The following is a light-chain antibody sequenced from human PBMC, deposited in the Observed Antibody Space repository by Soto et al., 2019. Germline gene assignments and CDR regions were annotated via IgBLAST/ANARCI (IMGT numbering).Light chain of an antibody. J-gene: IGLJ1*01. CDR3: SSYTSSNTPYV. CDR1: SSDVGAYHF. V-gene: IGLV2-14*01. Sequence: QSVLTQPASVSWSPGQSITISCTVSSSDVGAYHFVSWYQRHPGKAPKLILYEVTARPSGVSSRFSGSKSGNTASLTISGLQADDEANYYCSSYTSSNTPYVFGTGTKVTVL. CDR2: EVT.